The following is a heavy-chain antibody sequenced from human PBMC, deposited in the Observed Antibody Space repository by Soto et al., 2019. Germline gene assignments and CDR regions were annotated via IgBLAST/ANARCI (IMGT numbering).Heavy chain of an antibody. V-gene: IGHV3-30-3*01. D-gene: IGHD3-22*01. CDR3: ARAGPVSIRITMKVVGDFDY. CDR1: GFTFSSSD. CDR2: ISYDGSHK. J-gene: IGHJ4*02. Sequence: PGGSLRLSCAASGFTFSSSDIHWVRQAPGKGLEWVAVISYDGSHKYYADSVKGRFTISRDNSTNTLYLQMNSLRAEDTAVYYCARAGPVSIRITMKVVGDFDYWGQGTLVTVSS.